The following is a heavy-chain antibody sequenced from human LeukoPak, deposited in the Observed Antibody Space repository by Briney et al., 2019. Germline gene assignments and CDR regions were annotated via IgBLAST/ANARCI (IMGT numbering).Heavy chain of an antibody. CDR2: ISGSGGST. D-gene: IGHD3-22*01. CDR1: GFTVSSNS. V-gene: IGHV3-23*01. CDR3: AKASAMIVVVSKHFDY. J-gene: IGHJ4*02. Sequence: GGSLRLSCTVSGFTVSSNSMSWVRQAPGKGLEWVSAISGSGGSTYYADSVKGRFTISRDNSKNTLYLQMNSLRAEDTAVYYCAKASAMIVVVSKHFDYWGQGTLVTVSS.